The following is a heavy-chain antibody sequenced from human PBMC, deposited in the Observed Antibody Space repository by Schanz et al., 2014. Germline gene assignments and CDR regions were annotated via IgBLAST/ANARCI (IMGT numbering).Heavy chain of an antibody. Sequence: LQLQESGSGLMKPSQTLSLTCAVSGGSISSGGYSWNWIRQSPGKGLEWIGYIYYSGNTYYNPSLKSRVTIPVDRSKSQFSLRLDSVTAADTAVYYCALREKPYGPFASWGQGALVTVSS. J-gene: IGHJ4*02. CDR1: GGSISSGGYS. CDR3: ALREKPYGPFAS. V-gene: IGHV4-30-2*06. CDR2: IYYSGNT. D-gene: IGHD3-10*01.